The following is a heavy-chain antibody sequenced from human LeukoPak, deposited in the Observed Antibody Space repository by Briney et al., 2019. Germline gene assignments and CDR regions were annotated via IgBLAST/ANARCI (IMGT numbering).Heavy chain of an antibody. J-gene: IGHJ5*02. CDR2: IYHGGST. CDR3: ARGNDYVFPYWFDP. D-gene: IGHD4-17*01. Sequence: SETLSLTCAVSGGSISSGGYSWSWIRQPPGKGLEWIGYIYHGGSTYYNPSLKSRVTISVDRSKNQFSLKLSSVTAADTAVYYCARGNDYVFPYWFDPWGQGTLVTVSS. CDR1: GGSISSGGYS. V-gene: IGHV4-30-2*01.